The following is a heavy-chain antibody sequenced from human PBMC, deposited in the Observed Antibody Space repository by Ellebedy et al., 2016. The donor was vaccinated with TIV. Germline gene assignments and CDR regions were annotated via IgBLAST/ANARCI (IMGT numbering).Heavy chain of an antibody. D-gene: IGHD4-23*01. J-gene: IGHJ6*02. CDR3: ARAMDYGGNSYYYGLDV. CDR2: ISYDGSDK. Sequence: GGSLRLXCAASGFTFSSYALHWVRQAPGKGVEWVAVISYDGSDKKYADSVKGRFIIARDNSKSTLYLQMNSLRAEDTAVYYCARAMDYGGNSYYYGLDVWGQGTTVTVSS. CDR1: GFTFSSYA. V-gene: IGHV3-30*04.